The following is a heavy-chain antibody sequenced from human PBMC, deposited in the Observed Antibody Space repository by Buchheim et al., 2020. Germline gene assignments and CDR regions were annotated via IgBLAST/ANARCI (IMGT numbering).Heavy chain of an antibody. J-gene: IGHJ6*02. CDR2: ISGSGGST. Sequence: EVQLVESGGGLVQPGGSLRLSCAASGFTFSSYAMSWVRQAPGKGLEWVSAISGSGGSTYYADSVKGRFTISRDNSKNTLYLQMNSLRAEDTAVYYCAKGSYYDFWSVFGGERYYYGMDVWGQGTT. CDR3: AKGSYYDFWSVFGGERYYYGMDV. CDR1: GFTFSSYA. V-gene: IGHV3-23*04. D-gene: IGHD3-3*01.